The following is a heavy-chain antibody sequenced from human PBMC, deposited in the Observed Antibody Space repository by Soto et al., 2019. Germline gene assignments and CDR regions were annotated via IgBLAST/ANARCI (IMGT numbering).Heavy chain of an antibody. J-gene: IGHJ6*03. Sequence: ASVKVAWKASGDTFTSYDINWVRQATGQGLEWMGWMNPNSGNTGYAQKFQGRVTMTRNTSISTAYMELSSLRSEDISLFMIRRPPRSTPEGDYYYYYMDVWGKGTTVTVSS. CDR2: MNPNSGNT. CDR3: RRPPRSTPEGDYYYYYMDV. V-gene: IGHV1-8*01. CDR1: GDTFTSYD. D-gene: IGHD3-16*01.